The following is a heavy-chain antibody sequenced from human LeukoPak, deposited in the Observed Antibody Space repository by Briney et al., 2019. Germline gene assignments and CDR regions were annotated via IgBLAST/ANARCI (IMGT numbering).Heavy chain of an antibody. D-gene: IGHD2-8*01. CDR3: ARDETKRAFDI. V-gene: IGHV3-7*01. CDR2: IKHDGSEK. J-gene: IGHJ3*02. CDR1: GFMFRNYW. Sequence: GGSLRLSCAASGFMFRNYWMSWVRQAPGKGLEWVANIKHDGSEKYYVDSVKGRFTISRDNAENSVYLQMNSLRAEDTAVYYCARDETKRAFDIWGQGTMVTVSS.